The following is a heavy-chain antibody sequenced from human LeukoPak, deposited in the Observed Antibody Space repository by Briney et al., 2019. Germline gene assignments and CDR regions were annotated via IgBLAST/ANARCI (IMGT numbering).Heavy chain of an antibody. V-gene: IGHV3-23*01. CDR1: GFTFSSYA. D-gene: IGHD3-9*01. J-gene: IGHJ4*02. CDR3: ARGADSGYSSDN. CDR2: MSGSGGMT. Sequence: GGSLRLSCAASGFTFSSYAMHWVRQAPGEGLEWVSAMSGSGGMTYSADPVKGRFTISRDNSKNTLYLQMNSLRAEDTAVYYCARGADSGYSSDNWGQGTLVSVSS.